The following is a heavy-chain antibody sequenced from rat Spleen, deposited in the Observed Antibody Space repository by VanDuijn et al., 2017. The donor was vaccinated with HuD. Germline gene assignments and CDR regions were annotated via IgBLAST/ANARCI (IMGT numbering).Heavy chain of an antibody. CDR3: GRPRVYYYSSYPFDY. J-gene: IGHJ2*01. CDR2: ISYDGSST. CDR1: GFTFSDYY. D-gene: IGHD1-2*01. Sequence: EVQLVESDGGLVQPGRSLKLSCAASGFTFSDYYIAWVRQAPTKGLEWVATISYDGSSTYYRDSVKGRCTISRDNAKSTLYLQMDSLRSEDTAIYYCGRPRVYYYSSYPFDYGGQGVMVTVSS. V-gene: IGHV5-29*01.